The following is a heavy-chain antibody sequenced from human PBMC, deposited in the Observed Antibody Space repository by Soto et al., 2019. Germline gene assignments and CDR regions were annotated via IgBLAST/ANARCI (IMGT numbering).Heavy chain of an antibody. CDR2: ITGGSGNT. Sequence: GVAEPVPCQASGYCLTPYSLQWLDQAPGQGVEWMGGITGGSGNTRYSQSLKGRVTITRDSSASTAYLELSSLRSEDTAVYYCARNRGTTPYYYLAMDVWGQGTSVTVSS. J-gene: IGHJ6*02. V-gene: IGHV1-3*01. D-gene: IGHD3-10*01. CDR3: ARNRGTTPYYYLAMDV. CDR1: GYCLTPYS.